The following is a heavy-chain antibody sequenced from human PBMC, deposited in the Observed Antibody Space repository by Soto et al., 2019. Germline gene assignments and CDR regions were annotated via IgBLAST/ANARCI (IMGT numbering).Heavy chain of an antibody. CDR1: GYSFTSYW. CDR2: IYPGDSDT. CDR3: ARQNSGGYYYYGMDG. J-gene: IGHJ6*02. V-gene: IGHV5-51*01. D-gene: IGHD2-21*01. Sequence: PGESLKISCKGSGYSFTSYWIGWVRQMPGKGLEWMGIIYPGDSDTRYSPSFQGQVTISADKSISTAYLQWSSLKASDTAMYYCARQNSGGYYYYGMDGCGQGTTVTVSS.